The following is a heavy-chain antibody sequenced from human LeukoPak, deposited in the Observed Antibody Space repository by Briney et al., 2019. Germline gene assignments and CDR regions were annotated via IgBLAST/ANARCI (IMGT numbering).Heavy chain of an antibody. CDR2: ISAYNGNT. CDR3: ARDKSDWNYPVGYYYYYMDV. J-gene: IGHJ6*03. Sequence: ASVKVSCKASGYTFTSYGISWVRQAPGQGLEWMGWISAYNGNTNYAQKLQGRVTMTTDTSTSTAYMELRSLRSDDTAVYYCARDKSDWNYPVGYYYYYMDVWGKGTTVTVPS. V-gene: IGHV1-18*01. D-gene: IGHD1-7*01. CDR1: GYTFTSYG.